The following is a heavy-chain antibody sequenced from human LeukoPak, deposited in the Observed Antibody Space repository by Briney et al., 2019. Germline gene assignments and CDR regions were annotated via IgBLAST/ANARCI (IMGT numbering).Heavy chain of an antibody. CDR1: GFTFSSYS. Sequence: PGGSLRLSCAASGFTFSSYSMNWVRQAPGKGLEWVSSISSSSSYIYYADSVKGRFTISRDNAKNSLYLQMNSLRAEDTAVYYCARDPRYCSSTSCPPGGCWGQGTLVTVSS. CDR3: ARDPRYCSSTSCPPGGC. D-gene: IGHD2-2*01. J-gene: IGHJ4*02. CDR2: ISSSSSYI. V-gene: IGHV3-21*01.